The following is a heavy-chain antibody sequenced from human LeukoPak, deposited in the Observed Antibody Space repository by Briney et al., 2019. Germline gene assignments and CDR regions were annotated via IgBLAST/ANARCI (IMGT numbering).Heavy chain of an antibody. J-gene: IGHJ4*02. CDR1: GFTFSSYG. CDR3: AKDMDYYDSSGYYRLPNIDY. Sequence: PGGSLRLSCAASGFTFSSYGMHWVRQAPGKGLEWVAVISYDGSNKYYADSVKGRFTISRDNSKNTLYLRMNSLRAEDTAVYYCAKDMDYYDSSGYYRLPNIDYWGQGTLVTVSS. D-gene: IGHD3-22*01. V-gene: IGHV3-30*18. CDR2: ISYDGSNK.